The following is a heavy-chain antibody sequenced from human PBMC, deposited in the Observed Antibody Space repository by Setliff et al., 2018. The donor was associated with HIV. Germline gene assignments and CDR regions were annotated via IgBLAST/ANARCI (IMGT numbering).Heavy chain of an antibody. V-gene: IGHV3-30*02. CDR3: ATDCAVVGGTGSLDS. J-gene: IGHJ4*02. Sequence: GGSLRLSCAVSGFTFSTYGMHWVRQAPGKGLEWVTFIEHDGSKKFYADSGKGRFTISRDNDKNSLYLQRNSLRVEDTAVYYCATDCAVVGGTGSLDSWGQGTLVTVSS. CDR1: GFTFSTYG. CDR2: IEHDGSKK. D-gene: IGHD1-26*01.